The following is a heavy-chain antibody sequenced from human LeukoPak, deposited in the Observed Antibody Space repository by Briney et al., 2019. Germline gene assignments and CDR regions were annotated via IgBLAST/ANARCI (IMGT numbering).Heavy chain of an antibody. Sequence: SETLSLTCTVSGGSISSSDFYWGWIRQPPGKGLGWIGTISYSGSTYYNPSLQSRVTISVDTSKNQFSLELSSVTAADTAVYYCARGSRRLADFHYWGQGTLVTVSS. CDR1: GGSISSSDFY. J-gene: IGHJ4*02. D-gene: IGHD1-26*01. V-gene: IGHV4-39*01. CDR2: ISYSGST. CDR3: ARGSRRLADFHY.